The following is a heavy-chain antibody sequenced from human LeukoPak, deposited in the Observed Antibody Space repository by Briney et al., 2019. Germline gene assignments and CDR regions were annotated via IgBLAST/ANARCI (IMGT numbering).Heavy chain of an antibody. CDR2: INHSGST. J-gene: IGHJ4*02. D-gene: IGHD2-2*01. CDR3: ARGAYCSSTSCRRDY. V-gene: IGHV4-34*01. CDR1: GGSFSGYY. Sequence: SETLSLTCAVYGGSFSGYYWSWIRQPPGKGLEWIGEINHSGSTNYNPSLKSRVTISVDTSKNQFSLKLSSVTAADTAVYHCARGAYCSSTSCRRDYWGQGTLVTVSS.